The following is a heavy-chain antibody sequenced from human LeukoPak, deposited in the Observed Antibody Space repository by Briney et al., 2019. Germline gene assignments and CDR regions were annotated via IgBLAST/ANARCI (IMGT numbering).Heavy chain of an antibody. CDR2: IWYDGSNK. CDR1: GFTFSSYG. D-gene: IGHD6-13*01. J-gene: IGHJ4*02. Sequence: GGSLRLSCAASGFTFSSYGMHWVRQAPGKGLEWVAVIWYDGSNKYYADSVKGRFTISRDNSKSTLYLQMNSLRAEDTAVYYCARDLTEYSSSWYYFDYWGQGTLVTVSS. V-gene: IGHV3-33*01. CDR3: ARDLTEYSSSWYYFDY.